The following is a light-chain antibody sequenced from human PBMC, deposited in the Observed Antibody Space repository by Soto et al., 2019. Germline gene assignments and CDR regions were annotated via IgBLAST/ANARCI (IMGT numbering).Light chain of an antibody. CDR2: GAS. V-gene: IGKV3-20*01. Sequence: EIVLTQSPGTLSLSPGERATLSCRASQSVFRNYLAWYQQKPGQAPRLLISGASSRATAIPDRFSGSGSGTDFTLTISRLEPEDCAVYYCHQYGSSPRTFDQGNKVEIK. CDR3: HQYGSSPRT. CDR1: QSVFRNY. J-gene: IGKJ1*01.